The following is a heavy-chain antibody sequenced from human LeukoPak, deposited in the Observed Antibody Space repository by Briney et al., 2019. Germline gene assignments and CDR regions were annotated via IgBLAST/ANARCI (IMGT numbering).Heavy chain of an antibody. CDR2: IYYSGST. CDR3: ARHVWLQPFDY. Sequence: ASETLSLTCSVSGGSMNSYYWSWIRQSPGKGLEWIGYIYYSGSTNYNPSLKSRVTISVDTSKNQFSLKLSSVTAADTAVYYCARHVWLQPFDYWGQGILVTVSS. J-gene: IGHJ4*02. D-gene: IGHD3-9*01. V-gene: IGHV4-59*08. CDR1: GGSMNSYY.